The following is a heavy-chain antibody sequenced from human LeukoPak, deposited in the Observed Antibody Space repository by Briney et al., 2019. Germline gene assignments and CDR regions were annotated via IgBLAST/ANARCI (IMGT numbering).Heavy chain of an antibody. CDR1: GGSISSGSYY. Sequence: PSETLSLTCTVSGGSISSGSYYWSWIRQPAGKGLEWIGRIYTSGSTNYNPSLKSRVTISVDTSKNQFSLKLSSVTAADTAVYYCARGSITYCGGDCYSTPDHYYMDVWGKGTTVTVSS. J-gene: IGHJ6*03. CDR3: ARGSITYCGGDCYSTPDHYYMDV. CDR2: IYTSGST. D-gene: IGHD2-21*01. V-gene: IGHV4-61*02.